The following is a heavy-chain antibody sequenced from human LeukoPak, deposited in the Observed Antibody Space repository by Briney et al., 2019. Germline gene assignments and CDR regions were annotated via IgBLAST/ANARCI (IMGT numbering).Heavy chain of an antibody. CDR3: ARHPFSSPFDH. J-gene: IGHJ4*02. Sequence: KPSETLSLTCAVYGGSFSGYYWSWIRQPPGKGLEWIGEINHSGSTNYNPSLKSRVSISLDTSKNQVSLTLTSVTAADTAVYYCARHPFSSPFDHWGQGTLVAVSS. CDR2: INHSGST. CDR1: GGSFSGYY. D-gene: IGHD2/OR15-2a*01. V-gene: IGHV4-34*01.